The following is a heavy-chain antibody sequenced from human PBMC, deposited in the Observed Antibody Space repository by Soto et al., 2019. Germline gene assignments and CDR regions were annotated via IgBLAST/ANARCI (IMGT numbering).Heavy chain of an antibody. V-gene: IGHV4-39*01. J-gene: IGHJ5*02. CDR1: GGTISSSSYY. Sequence: LVILSLTSSVAGGTISSSSYYWGRISQPPGKGLEWIGSIYYSGSTYYNPSLKSRVTISVDTSKNQFSLKLSSVTAADTAVYYCARLHAFTIFGVVTGPWGQGTLVTVSS. CDR3: ARLHAFTIFGVVTGP. CDR2: IYYSGST. D-gene: IGHD3-3*01.